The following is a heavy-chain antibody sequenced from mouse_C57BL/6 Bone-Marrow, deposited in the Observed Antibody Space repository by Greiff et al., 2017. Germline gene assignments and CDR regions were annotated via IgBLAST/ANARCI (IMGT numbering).Heavy chain of an antibody. CDR1: GFTFSSYG. D-gene: IGHD1-1*01. CDR3: ARLLFYYGSSYAYFDV. J-gene: IGHJ1*03. CDR2: ISSGGSYT. Sequence: EVQLVESGGDLVKPGGSLKLSCAASGFTFSSYGMSWVRQTPDKRLEWVATISSGGSYTYYPDSVKGRFTISRDNAKNTLYLQMSSLKSEDTAMYYCARLLFYYGSSYAYFDVWGTGTTVTVSS. V-gene: IGHV5-6*01.